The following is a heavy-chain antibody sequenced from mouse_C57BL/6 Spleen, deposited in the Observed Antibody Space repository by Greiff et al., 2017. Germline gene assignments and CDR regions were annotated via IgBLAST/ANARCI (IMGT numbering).Heavy chain of an antibody. Sequence: EVKLVESGGGLVKPGGSLKLSCAASGFTFSSYAMSWVRQTPEKRLEWVATISDGGSYTDYPDNVKGRFTISRDNAKNNLYLQMSHLKSEDTAMYYCARCYGNWHFDYWCQGTTLTVSS. J-gene: IGHJ2*01. CDR1: GFTFSSYA. CDR3: ARCYGNWHFDY. CDR2: ISDGGSYT. D-gene: IGHD2-1*01. V-gene: IGHV5-4*03.